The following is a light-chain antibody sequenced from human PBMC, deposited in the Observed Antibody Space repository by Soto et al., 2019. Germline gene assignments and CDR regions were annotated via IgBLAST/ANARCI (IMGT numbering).Light chain of an antibody. CDR2: DAS. Sequence: EIVLTQSPATLSLSPGERATLSCRASQSVSSYLAWYQQKPGQAPMLLIYDASNRATGIPARFSGSGSWTDFTLTISSLEPEDFAVYYCQQRSNWPPTFGQGTKLEMK. CDR3: QQRSNWPPT. V-gene: IGKV3-11*01. J-gene: IGKJ2*01. CDR1: QSVSSY.